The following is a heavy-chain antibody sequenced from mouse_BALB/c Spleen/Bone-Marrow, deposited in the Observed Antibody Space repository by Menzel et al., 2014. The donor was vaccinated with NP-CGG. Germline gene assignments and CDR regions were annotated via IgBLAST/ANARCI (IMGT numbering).Heavy chain of an antibody. CDR3: AYGSAYGFAY. Sequence: EVQRVESGPELVKPGASVKISCKASGYTFTDYNMHWVKQSHGKTLEWIGYIYPYNGGTGYIQKFNTRATLTVDNSSCTAYMELRSLTSEDSAVYYCAYGSAYGFAYWGQGTLVTVSA. D-gene: IGHD1-1*01. CDR2: IYPYNGGT. V-gene: IGHV1S29*02. J-gene: IGHJ3*01. CDR1: GYTFTDYN.